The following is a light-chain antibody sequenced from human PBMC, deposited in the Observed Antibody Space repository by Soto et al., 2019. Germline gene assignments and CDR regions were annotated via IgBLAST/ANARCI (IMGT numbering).Light chain of an antibody. Sequence: QSALTQPASVSGSPGQSITIACTGTSSDIGGYNFVSWYQQHPGKAPKLLIYDVGNRPSGVSIRFSGSKSGNTASLTISGLQAEDEAHYYCNSYRTVSTYVFGTGTKLTVL. V-gene: IGLV2-14*01. CDR2: DVG. CDR1: SSDIGGYNF. CDR3: NSYRTVSTYV. J-gene: IGLJ1*01.